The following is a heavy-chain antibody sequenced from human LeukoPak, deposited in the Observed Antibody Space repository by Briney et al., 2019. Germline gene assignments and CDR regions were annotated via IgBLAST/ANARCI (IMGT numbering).Heavy chain of an antibody. CDR3: ASSAGALIDC. D-gene: IGHD6-19*01. V-gene: IGHV3-48*01. CDR1: GFTFSSYS. CDR2: ISPESRTI. Sequence: GGSLRLSCALSGFTFSSYSMNWVRQAPGKGLEWVSIISPESRTIFYADSVKGRFTISRDNSKNTLYLQMNSLRAEDTAVYYCASSAGALIDCWGQGTLVIVSS. J-gene: IGHJ4*02.